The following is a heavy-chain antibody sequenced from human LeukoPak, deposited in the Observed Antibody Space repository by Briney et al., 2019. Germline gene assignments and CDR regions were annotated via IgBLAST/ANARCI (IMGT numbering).Heavy chain of an antibody. CDR2: ISAYNGNT. V-gene: IGHV1-18*01. J-gene: IGHJ4*02. D-gene: IGHD3-10*01. CDR1: GYTFTSYG. Sequence: GASMTVSCKASGYTFTSYGISWVRQAPGQGLEWMGWISAYNGNTNYAQKLQGRVTMTTDTSTSTAYMELRSLRSDDTAVYYCARDLYYYGSGSSLFFDYWGQGTLVTVSS. CDR3: ARDLYYYGSGSSLFFDY.